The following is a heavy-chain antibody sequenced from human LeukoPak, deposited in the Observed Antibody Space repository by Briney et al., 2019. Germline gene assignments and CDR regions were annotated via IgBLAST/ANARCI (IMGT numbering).Heavy chain of an antibody. CDR2: IYYSGST. CDR1: GGSISSSSYY. D-gene: IGHD4-17*01. Sequence: PSETLSLTCTVSGGSISSSSYYWGWIRQPPGKGLEWIGSIYYSGSTYYNPSLKSRVTISVDTSKNQFSLKLSSVTAADTAVYYCARDPNYGDYYLWGQGTLVTVSS. V-gene: IGHV4-39*07. J-gene: IGHJ5*02. CDR3: ARDPNYGDYYL.